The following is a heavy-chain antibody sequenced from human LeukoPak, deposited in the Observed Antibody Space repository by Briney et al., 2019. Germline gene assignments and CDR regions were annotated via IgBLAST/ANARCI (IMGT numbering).Heavy chain of an antibody. CDR3: GRQGYTASHYFLDY. CDR2: IYTTGMT. J-gene: IGHJ4*02. CDR1: SGSINSYF. Sequence: SETPSLTCPVSSGSINSYFWGWVRQPAGKGLEWIGRIYTTGMTHYNPSLKSRVTMSIDTSKNQFSLTLRSVTAADAAVYYCGRQGYTASHYFLDYWSQGTLVAV. D-gene: IGHD1-26*01. V-gene: IGHV4-4*07.